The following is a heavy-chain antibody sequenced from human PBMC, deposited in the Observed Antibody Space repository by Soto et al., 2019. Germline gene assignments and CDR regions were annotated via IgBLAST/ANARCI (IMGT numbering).Heavy chain of an antibody. Sequence: ASVKVSCKASGYPFTSYHMHWVRQAPGQGLEWMGRINPSDGHTQYAQKFEGRVTITSDTSTTIVYMELSSLRSEDTAVYYCARAREYSFGNNYFDPWGPGTLVTVSS. J-gene: IGHJ5*02. CDR3: ARAREYSFGNNYFDP. D-gene: IGHD5-18*01. V-gene: IGHV1-46*01. CDR1: GYPFTSYH. CDR2: INPSDGHT.